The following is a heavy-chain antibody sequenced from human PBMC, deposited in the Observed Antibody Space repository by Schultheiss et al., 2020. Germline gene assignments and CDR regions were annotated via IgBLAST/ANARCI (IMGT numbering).Heavy chain of an antibody. Sequence: SETLSLTCTVSGGSISSYYWSWIRQPPGKGLEWIGYIYYSGSTNYNPSLKSRVTISVDTSKNQFSLKLSSVTAADTAVYYCARAGTNSPLGYDYWGQGTLVTVSS. CDR2: IYYSGST. V-gene: IGHV4-59*01. J-gene: IGHJ4*02. CDR3: ARAGTNSPLGYDY. CDR1: GGSISSYY. D-gene: IGHD1-1*01.